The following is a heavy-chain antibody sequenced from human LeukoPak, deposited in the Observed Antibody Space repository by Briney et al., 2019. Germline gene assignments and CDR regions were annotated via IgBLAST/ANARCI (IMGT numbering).Heavy chain of an antibody. Sequence: PSETLSLTCAVYGGSVSSYYWGWIRQTPGKGLEWIGSIYYSGSTYYNPSLKSRVTISVDTSKNQFSLKLSSVTAADTAMYYCARHPRNGSYPFYYYGMDVWGQGTTVTVTS. V-gene: IGHV4-39*01. CDR3: ARHPRNGSYPFYYYGMDV. CDR2: IYYSGST. CDR1: GGSVSSYY. J-gene: IGHJ6*02. D-gene: IGHD1-26*01.